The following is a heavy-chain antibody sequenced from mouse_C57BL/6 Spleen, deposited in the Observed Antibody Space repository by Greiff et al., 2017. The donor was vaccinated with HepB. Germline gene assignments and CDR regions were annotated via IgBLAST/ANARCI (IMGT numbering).Heavy chain of an antibody. CDR3: ARGGDISNFPWFAY. J-gene: IGHJ3*01. CDR2: IYPGSGNT. Sequence: VQLQQSGPELVKPGASVKISCKASGYSFTSYYIHWVKQRPGQGLEWIGWIYPGSGNTKYNEKFKGKATLTADTSSSTAYMQLSSLTSEDSAVYYCARGGDISNFPWFAYWGQGTLVTVSA. D-gene: IGHD1-3*01. CDR1: GYSFTSYY. V-gene: IGHV1-66*01.